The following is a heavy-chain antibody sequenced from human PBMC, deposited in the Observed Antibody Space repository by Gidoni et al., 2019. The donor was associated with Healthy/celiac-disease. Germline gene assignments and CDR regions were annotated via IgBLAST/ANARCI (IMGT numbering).Heavy chain of an antibody. D-gene: IGHD3-10*01. CDR3: AKDRRYYGSGGDGMDV. Sequence: EVQLVESGGVVVQPGGSLRLSCAASGFTFDDYTMHWVRQAPGKGLEWVSLMSWDGGSTYYADSVKGRFTISRDNSKNSLYLQMNSLRTEDTALYYCAKDRRYYGSGGDGMDVWGQGTTVTVSS. CDR2: MSWDGGST. V-gene: IGHV3-43*01. CDR1: GFTFDDYT. J-gene: IGHJ6*02.